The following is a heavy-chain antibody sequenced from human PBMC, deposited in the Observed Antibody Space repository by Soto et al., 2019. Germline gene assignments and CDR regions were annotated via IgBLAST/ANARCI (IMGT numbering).Heavy chain of an antibody. CDR1: GYSISSGSY. CDR3: AKEPRPAYCGGDCPIWSGY. Sequence: PSETLSLTCTVSGYSISSGSYWAWIRQPPGKGPEWIASIYHGGTTFYNPSLKSRITISVDTSNNQFSLKLTSVTAADTAVYYCAKEPRPAYCGGDCPIWSGYWGQRTLVTVSS. CDR2: IYHGGTT. J-gene: IGHJ4*02. V-gene: IGHV4-38-2*02. D-gene: IGHD2-21*02.